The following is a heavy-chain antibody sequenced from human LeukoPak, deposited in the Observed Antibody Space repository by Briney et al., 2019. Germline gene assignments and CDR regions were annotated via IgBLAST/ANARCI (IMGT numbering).Heavy chain of an antibody. CDR1: GFTFRSYE. V-gene: IGHV3-48*03. Sequence: GGSLRLSCAASGFTFRSYEMNWVRQAPGKGLEWVSYISSSGGIIYYADSVKGRFTISRDNAKNSLYLQMNSLRAEDTAVYYCARGGISFDYWGQGTLVTVSS. D-gene: IGHD1-26*01. CDR2: ISSSGGII. J-gene: IGHJ4*02. CDR3: ARGGISFDY.